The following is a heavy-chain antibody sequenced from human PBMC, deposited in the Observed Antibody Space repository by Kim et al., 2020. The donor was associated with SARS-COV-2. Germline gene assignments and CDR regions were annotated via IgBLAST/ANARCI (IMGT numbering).Heavy chain of an antibody. V-gene: IGHV1-69*13. J-gene: IGHJ6*02. D-gene: IGHD2-15*01. Sequence: SVKVSCKASGGTFSSYAISWVRQAPGQGLEWMGGIIPIFGTANYAQKFQGRVTITADESTSTAYMELSSLRSEDTAVYYCARDGVEYCSGGSCFWRGGMDVWGQGTTVTVSS. CDR2: IIPIFGTA. CDR3: ARDGVEYCSGGSCFWRGGMDV. CDR1: GGTFSSYA.